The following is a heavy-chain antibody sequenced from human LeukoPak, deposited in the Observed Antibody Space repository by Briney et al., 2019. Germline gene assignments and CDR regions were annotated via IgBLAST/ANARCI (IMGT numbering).Heavy chain of an antibody. CDR2: IYSGGST. J-gene: IGHJ6*02. Sequence: GGSLRLSCAASGFTFSSYAMSWVRQAPGQGLEWVSVIYSGGSTYYADSVKGRFTISRDNSKNTLYLQMNSLRAEDTAVYYCARRKTPFYDSSGSGGYYYYGLDVWGQGTTVTVSS. V-gene: IGHV3-66*04. D-gene: IGHD3-22*01. CDR3: ARRKTPFYDSSGSGGYYYYGLDV. CDR1: GFTFSSYA.